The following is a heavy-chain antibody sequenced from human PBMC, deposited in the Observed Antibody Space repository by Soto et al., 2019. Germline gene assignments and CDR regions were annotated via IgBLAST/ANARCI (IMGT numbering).Heavy chain of an antibody. Sequence: GGSLRLSCAACGFTFSNAWMSWVRQAPGKXLEWVGRIKSKTDGGTTDYAAPVKGRFTISRDDSKNTLYLQMNSLKTEDTAVYYCTTVNYYDSSGYWAQDYWGQGTLVTVSS. CDR3: TTVNYYDSSGYWAQDY. J-gene: IGHJ4*02. D-gene: IGHD3-22*01. CDR1: GFTFSNAW. V-gene: IGHV3-15*01. CDR2: IKSKTDGGTT.